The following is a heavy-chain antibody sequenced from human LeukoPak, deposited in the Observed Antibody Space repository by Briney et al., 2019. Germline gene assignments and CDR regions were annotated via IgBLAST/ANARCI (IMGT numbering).Heavy chain of an antibody. J-gene: IGHJ4*02. CDR1: GFTFSSYA. V-gene: IGHV3-23*01. CDR2: ISGSGGST. D-gene: IGHD3-10*01. CDR3: AKDQNSGSGSYSNFDY. Sequence: GGSLRLSCAASGFTFSSYAMSWVRQAPGKGLEWVSAISGSGGSTYYADSVKGRFTISRDNSKNTLYLQMNSLRAEDTAVYYCAKDQNSGSGSYSNFDYWGQGTLVTVSS.